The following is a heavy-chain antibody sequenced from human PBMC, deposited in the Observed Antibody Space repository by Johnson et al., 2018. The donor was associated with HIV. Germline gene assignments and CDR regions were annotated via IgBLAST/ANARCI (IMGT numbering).Heavy chain of an antibody. CDR2: ISESGDST. CDR3: ARFPPGERDDAFDI. Sequence: VQLVESGGGLVQPGGSLRLSCAASGFTFSSYAMSWVRQAPGKGLEWVSTISESGDSTYYTDSVKGRFTISRDNSKNTMYLQMNSLRADDTAVYYCARFPPGERDDAFDIWGQGTMVTVSS. D-gene: IGHD1-1*01. V-gene: IGHV3-23*04. J-gene: IGHJ3*02. CDR1: GFTFSSYA.